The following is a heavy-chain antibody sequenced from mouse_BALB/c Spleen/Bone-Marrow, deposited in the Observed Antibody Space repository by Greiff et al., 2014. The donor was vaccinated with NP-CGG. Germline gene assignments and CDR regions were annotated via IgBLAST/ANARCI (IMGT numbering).Heavy chain of an antibody. J-gene: IGHJ2*01. V-gene: IGHV1-19*01. D-gene: IGHD2-10*01. CDR1: GYTFTDYY. CDR3: ARPPYYGNYVDY. CDR2: VNPYNGGT. Sequence: EVQLQESGPELVKPGASVKMSCKASGYTFTDYYMDWVKQSHGESFEWIGRVNPYNGGTSYNQKFKGKATLTVDKSSSTAYMELNSLTSEDSAVYYCARPPYYGNYVDYWGQGPTLTVSS.